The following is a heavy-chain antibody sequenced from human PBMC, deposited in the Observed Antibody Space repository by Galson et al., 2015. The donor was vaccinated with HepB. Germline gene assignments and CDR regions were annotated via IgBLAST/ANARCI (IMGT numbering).Heavy chain of an antibody. V-gene: IGHV3-33*08. CDR3: ARGPDAENDWYFDL. J-gene: IGHJ2*01. D-gene: IGHD1-14*01. Sequence: SLRLSCAASGLTFSSYGMHWVRQAPGKGLEWVAVIWYDGSNKYYADSVKGRFTISRDNSKNTLYLQMNSLRAEDTAVYYCARGPDAENDWYFDLWGRGTLVTVSS. CDR1: GLTFSSYG. CDR2: IWYDGSNK.